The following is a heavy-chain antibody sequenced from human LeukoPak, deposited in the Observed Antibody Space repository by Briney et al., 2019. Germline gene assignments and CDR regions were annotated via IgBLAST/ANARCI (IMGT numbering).Heavy chain of an antibody. CDR3: ARGGAHTDLFDP. CDR2: IIPIFGTA. V-gene: IGHV1-69*05. D-gene: IGHD4/OR15-4a*01. J-gene: IGHJ5*02. CDR1: GGTFSSYA. Sequence: SVEVSCKASGGTFSSYAISWVRQAPGQGLEWMGGIIPIFGTANYAQKFQGRVTITTDESTSTAYMELSSLRSEGTAVYYCARGGAHTDLFDPWGQGTLVTVSS.